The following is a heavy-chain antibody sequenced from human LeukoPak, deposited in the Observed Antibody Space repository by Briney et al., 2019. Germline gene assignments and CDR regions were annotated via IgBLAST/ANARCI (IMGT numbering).Heavy chain of an antibody. CDR2: MNPNSGNT. CDR1: GYTFTSYD. D-gene: IGHD4-17*01. J-gene: IGHJ4*02. V-gene: IGHV1-8*01. Sequence: GASVKVSCKASGYTFTSYDINWVRQATGPGLEWMGWMNPNSGNTGYAQKFQGRVTMTRNTSISTAYMELSSLRSEDTAVYYCARLFTGRKNTVTSDYWGQGTLVTVSS. CDR3: ARLFTGRKNTVTSDY.